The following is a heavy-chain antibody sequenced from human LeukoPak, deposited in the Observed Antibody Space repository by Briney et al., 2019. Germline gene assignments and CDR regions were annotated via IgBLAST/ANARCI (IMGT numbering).Heavy chain of an antibody. CDR3: ARERRANPDV. V-gene: IGHV3-7*01. Sequence: PGGSLRLSCVVSGFTFNNHWMSWVRRAPGKGPEWVATIKTDGSEKYYVDSVEGRFTISRDNAKNTMYLQMNSLRGEDTAVYYCARERRANPDVWGKGTTVTVSS. J-gene: IGHJ6*04. CDR1: GFTFNNHW. CDR2: IKTDGSEK.